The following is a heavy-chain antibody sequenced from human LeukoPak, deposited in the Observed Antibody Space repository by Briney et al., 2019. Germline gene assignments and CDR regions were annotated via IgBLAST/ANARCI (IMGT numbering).Heavy chain of an antibody. D-gene: IGHD6-19*01. J-gene: IGHJ3*02. CDR2: IYYSGST. CDR1: GGSISSYY. Sequence: SETLSLTCTVSGGSISSYYWSWIRQPPGKGLEWIRYIYYSGSTNYNPSLKSRVTISVDTSKNQFSLKLSSVTAADTAVYYCARDAASIAVAGYDAFDIWGQGTMVTVSS. V-gene: IGHV4-59*01. CDR3: ARDAASIAVAGYDAFDI.